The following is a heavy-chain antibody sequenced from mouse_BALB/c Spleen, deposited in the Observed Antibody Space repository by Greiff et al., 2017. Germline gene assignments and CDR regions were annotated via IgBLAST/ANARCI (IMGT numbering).Heavy chain of an antibody. Sequence: EVHLVESGGGLVKPGGSLKLSCAASGFAFSSYDMSWVRQTPEKRLEWVAYISSGGGSTYYPDTVKGRFTISRDNAKNTLYLQMSSLKSEDTAMYYCARRFITTVMDYWGQGTSVTVSS. CDR2: ISSGGGST. CDR1: GFAFSSYD. CDR3: ARRFITTVMDY. D-gene: IGHD1-1*01. V-gene: IGHV5-12-1*01. J-gene: IGHJ4*01.